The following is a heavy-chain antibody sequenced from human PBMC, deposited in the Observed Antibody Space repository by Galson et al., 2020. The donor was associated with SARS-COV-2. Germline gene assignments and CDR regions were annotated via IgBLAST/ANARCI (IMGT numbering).Heavy chain of an antibody. D-gene: IGHD6-25*01. CDR1: GGSISSSSYF. Sequence: SQTLSLTCTVPGGSISSSSYFWGWIRQPPGKSLEWLGTIYSGATTFYNPSLKSRVTISLDTSKNQFSLSLSSVTAADTAVYYCARDVVAAAARPDYWGQGTLVTVSS. V-gene: IGHV4-39*07. J-gene: IGHJ4*02. CDR3: ARDVVAAAARPDY. CDR2: IYSGATT.